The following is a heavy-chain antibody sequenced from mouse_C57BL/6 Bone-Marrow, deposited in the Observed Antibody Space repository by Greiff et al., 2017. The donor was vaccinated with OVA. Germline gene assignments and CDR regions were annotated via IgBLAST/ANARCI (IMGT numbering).Heavy chain of an antibody. CDR3: TRDYGPRGDY. CDR1: GYTFTDYE. CDR2: IDPETGGT. D-gene: IGHD1-2*01. J-gene: IGHJ2*01. V-gene: IGHV1-15*01. Sequence: QVQLQQSGAELVRPGASVTLSCKASGYTFTDYEMHWVKQTPVHGLEWIGAIDPETGGTAYNQKFKGKAILTADKSSSTAYMELRSLTSEDSAVYYCTRDYGPRGDYWGQGTTLTVPA.